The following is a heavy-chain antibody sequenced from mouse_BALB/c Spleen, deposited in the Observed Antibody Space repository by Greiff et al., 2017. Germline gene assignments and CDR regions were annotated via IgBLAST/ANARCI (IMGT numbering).Heavy chain of an antibody. CDR3: ARGRGSDY. Sequence: VQLKESGPGLVKPSQSLSLTCTVTGYSITSDYAWNWIRQFPGNKLEWMGYISYSGSTSYNPSLKSRISITRDTSKNQFFLQLNSVTTEDTATYYCARGRGSDYWGQGTTLTVSS. CDR2: ISYSGST. CDR1: GYSITSDYA. V-gene: IGHV3-2*02. J-gene: IGHJ2*01.